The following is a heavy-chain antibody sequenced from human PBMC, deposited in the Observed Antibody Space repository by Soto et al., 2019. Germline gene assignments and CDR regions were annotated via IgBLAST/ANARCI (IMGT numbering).Heavy chain of an antibody. V-gene: IGHV1-69*13. D-gene: IGHD6-19*01. CDR2: IIPIFGTA. Sequence: ASVKFSCKASGGTFSSYAISWVRQAPGQGLEWMGGIIPIFGTANYAQKFQGKVTITADESTSTAYMELSSLRSEDAAVYYCARDPGAVAGTRYYYYGMDVWGQGTTVTVSS. CDR3: ARDPGAVAGTRYYYYGMDV. CDR1: GGTFSSYA. J-gene: IGHJ6*02.